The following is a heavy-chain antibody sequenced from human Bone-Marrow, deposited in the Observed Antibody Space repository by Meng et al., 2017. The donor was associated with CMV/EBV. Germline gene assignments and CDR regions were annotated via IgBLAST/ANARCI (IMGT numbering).Heavy chain of an antibody. CDR1: GFTVSSNY. Sequence: GGSLRLSCAASGFTVSSNYMSWVRQAPGKGLEWVSVIYSGGSTYYADSVKGRSTISRDNSKNTLYLQMNSLRAEDTAVYYCARGKWELLLDYWGQGTLVTVSS. J-gene: IGHJ4*02. CDR2: IYSGGST. D-gene: IGHD1-26*01. CDR3: ARGKWELLLDY. V-gene: IGHV3-53*01.